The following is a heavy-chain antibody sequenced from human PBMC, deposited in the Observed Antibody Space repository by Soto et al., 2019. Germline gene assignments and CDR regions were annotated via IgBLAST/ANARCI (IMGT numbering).Heavy chain of an antibody. D-gene: IGHD3-22*01. Sequence: GGSLRLSCAASGFTVSSNYMSWVRQAPGKGLEWVSVIYSGGSTYYADSVKGRFTISRDNSKNTLYLQMNSLRAEDTAVYYCATVYYYDSSGYSYWGQGTLVTVSS. J-gene: IGHJ4*02. CDR3: ATVYYYDSSGYSY. CDR1: GFTVSSNY. V-gene: IGHV3-53*01. CDR2: IYSGGST.